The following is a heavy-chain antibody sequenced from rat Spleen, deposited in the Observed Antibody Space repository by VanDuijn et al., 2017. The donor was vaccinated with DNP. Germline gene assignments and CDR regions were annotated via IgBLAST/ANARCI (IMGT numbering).Heavy chain of an antibody. Sequence: EVHLVESGGDLVHPGGSLKLSCSASGFIFSDYAMAWVRQAPTKGLEWVATISYEGSSTYYRESVKGRFTISRDHAKSTLYLQMDSLRSEDTATYYCATGTLAYWGQGVMVTVSS. CDR2: ISYEGSST. J-gene: IGHJ2*01. CDR1: GFIFSDYA. CDR3: ATGTLAY. V-gene: IGHV5-17*01.